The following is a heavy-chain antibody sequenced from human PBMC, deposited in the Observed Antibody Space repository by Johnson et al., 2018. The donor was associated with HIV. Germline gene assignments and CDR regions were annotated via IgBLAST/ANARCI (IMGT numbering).Heavy chain of an antibody. J-gene: IGHJ3*02. CDR2: ISWNSGSI. Sequence: VQLVESGGGLVQPGRSLRLSCAASGFTFDDYAMHWVRQAPGKGLEWVSGISWNSGSIGYADSVKGRFTISRDNAKNSLYLQMNSLRAEDTAVYYCARGYGTSGYYYGDAFDIWGQGTLVTVSS. V-gene: IGHV3-9*01. CDR3: ARGYGTSGYYYGDAFDI. D-gene: IGHD3-22*01. CDR1: GFTFDDYA.